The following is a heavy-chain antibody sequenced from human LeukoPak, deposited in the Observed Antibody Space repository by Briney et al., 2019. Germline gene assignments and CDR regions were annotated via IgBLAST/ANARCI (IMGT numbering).Heavy chain of an antibody. CDR3: ARVPRDRIAGDY. D-gene: IGHD6-13*01. Sequence: ASVKVSCKASGYTFTSYGISWVRQAPGQGLEWMGWISAYNGNTNYAQKLQGRVTMTTDTSTSTAYMELRSLRSGDTAVYYCARVPRDRIAGDYWGQGTLVTVSS. J-gene: IGHJ4*02. CDR1: GYTFTSYG. CDR2: ISAYNGNT. V-gene: IGHV1-18*01.